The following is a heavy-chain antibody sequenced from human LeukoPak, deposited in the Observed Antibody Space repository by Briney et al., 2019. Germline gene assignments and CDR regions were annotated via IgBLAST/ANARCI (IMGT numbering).Heavy chain of an antibody. V-gene: IGHV3-30*18. CDR2: ISYDGSNK. J-gene: IGHJ6*02. CDR1: GFTFSSYG. CDR3: AKFSRTTVVTRSGLRYYGMDV. Sequence: GGSLRLSCAASGFTFSSYGMHWVRQAPGKGLEWVAVISYDGSNKYYADSVKGRFTISRDNSKNTLYLQMNSLRAEDTAVYYCAKFSRTTVVTRSGLRYYGMDVWGQGTTVTVS. D-gene: IGHD4-23*01.